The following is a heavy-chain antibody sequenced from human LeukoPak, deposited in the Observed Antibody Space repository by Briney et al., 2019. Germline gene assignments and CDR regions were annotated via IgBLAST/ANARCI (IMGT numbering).Heavy chain of an antibody. D-gene: IGHD6-13*01. J-gene: IGHJ4*02. V-gene: IGHV1-2*02. CDR2: INPNSGGT. CDR3: ARELRLDIAARLYEFDY. Sequence: ASVKVSCKASGYTFTSYYMHWVRQAPGQGLEWMGWINPNSGGTNYAQKFQGRVTMTRDTSISTAYMELSRLRSDDTAVYYCARELRLDIAARLYEFDYWGQGTLVTVSS. CDR1: GYTFTSYY.